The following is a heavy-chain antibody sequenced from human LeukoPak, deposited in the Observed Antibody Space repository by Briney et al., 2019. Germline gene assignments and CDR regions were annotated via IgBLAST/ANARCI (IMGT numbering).Heavy chain of an antibody. CDR2: ISSSSRYM. J-gene: IGHJ6*03. CDR1: GFTFNRYS. CDR3: ARDREEDYYMDV. V-gene: IGHV3-21*01. Sequence: GGSLRLSCAASGFTFNRYSMNWVRQAPGKGLEWVSSISSSSRYMYYADSVKGRFTISRDNAKNSLYLQMNSLRAEDTAVYYCARDREEDYYMDVWGKGTTVTVSS.